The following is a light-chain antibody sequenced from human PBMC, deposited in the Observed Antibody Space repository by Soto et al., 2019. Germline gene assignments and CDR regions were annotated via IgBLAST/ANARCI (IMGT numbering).Light chain of an antibody. CDR1: QTASKS. CDR2: ATS. CDR3: QQSYSLPPT. J-gene: IGKJ1*01. Sequence: DIQLTQSPSTLPAYVGDRVTITCRASQTASKSLNWYQQRPGKAPELLVYATSHLQRGVPSRFSGSGSGTYFTLAISSLQPEDFATYYCQQSYSLPPTFGQGTRVEI. V-gene: IGKV1-39*01.